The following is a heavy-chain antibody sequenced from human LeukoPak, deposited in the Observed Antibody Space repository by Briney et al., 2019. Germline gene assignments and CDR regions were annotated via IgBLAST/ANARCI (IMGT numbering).Heavy chain of an antibody. CDR2: ISSRSSYT. D-gene: IGHD4-17*01. V-gene: IGHV3-11*05. CDR3: AREYTVTTYYFDY. Sequence: GGSLILSCVGSGFTFSSYSMSWIRQAPGKGLEWVSYISSRSSYTNYADSVKGRFTISRDNAKNSLYLQMNSLRAEDTAVYYCAREYTVTTYYFDYWGQGTLVTVSS. J-gene: IGHJ4*02. CDR1: GFTFSSYS.